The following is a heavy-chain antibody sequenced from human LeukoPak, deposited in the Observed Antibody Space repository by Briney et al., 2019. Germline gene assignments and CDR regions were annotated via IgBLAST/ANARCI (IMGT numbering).Heavy chain of an antibody. V-gene: IGHV1-2*02. D-gene: IGHD6-19*01. J-gene: IGHJ6*02. Sequence: ASVKVSCKASGYTFTGYYMHWVRQAPGQGLEWMGWINPNSGGTNYAQKFQGRVTMTRDTSISTAYMELSRLRSDDTAVYYCASRTGYSRGWYAVGVMDVGAQGPTVTAPS. CDR3: ASRTGYSRGWYAVGVMDV. CDR1: GYTFTGYY. CDR2: INPNSGGT.